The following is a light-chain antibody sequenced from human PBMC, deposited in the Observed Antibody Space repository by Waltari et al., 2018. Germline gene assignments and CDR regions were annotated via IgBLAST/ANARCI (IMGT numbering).Light chain of an antibody. V-gene: IGLV1-44*01. J-gene: IGLJ2*01. CDR2: LSD. CDR1: SSTIGSDT. CDR3: AAWDDGLNGVV. Sequence: QSVLTQPPSASGTPGPRVTISCSGGSSTIGSDTVNWYQQVPGTAPRLIIYLSDQRPSGVPDRFSGSKSGTSGSLAISGLQSEDEAYYYCAAWDDGLNGVVFGGGTKLTVL.